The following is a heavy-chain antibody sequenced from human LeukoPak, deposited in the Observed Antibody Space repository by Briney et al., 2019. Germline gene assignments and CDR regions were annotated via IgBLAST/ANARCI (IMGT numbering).Heavy chain of an antibody. J-gene: IGHJ3*02. V-gene: IGHV4-39*01. CDR1: GGSVSSSSYY. Sequence: SETLSLTCTVSGGSVSSSSYYWGWIRQPPGKGLEWIGSIYYSGSTYYNPSLKSRVTISVDTSKNQFSLKLSSVTAADTAVYYCARHFPHHAFDIWGQGTMVTVSS. CDR3: ARHFPHHAFDI. CDR2: IYYSGST.